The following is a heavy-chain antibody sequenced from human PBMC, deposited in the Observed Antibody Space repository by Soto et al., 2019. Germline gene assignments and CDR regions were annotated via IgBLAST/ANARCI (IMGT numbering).Heavy chain of an antibody. CDR2: ISSSGSTI. V-gene: IGHV3-11*01. CDR3: AAVFFMAVGGTRAIDF. Sequence: GGSLRLSCAASGFTFSDYYMSWIRQAPGKGLEWVSYISSSGSTIYYADSVKGRVTITRDMSTSTAYMELSSLRSEDTAVYYCAAVFFMAVGGTRAIDFWGPGTTVTLSS. CDR1: GFTFSDYY. J-gene: IGHJ6*02. D-gene: IGHD6-19*01.